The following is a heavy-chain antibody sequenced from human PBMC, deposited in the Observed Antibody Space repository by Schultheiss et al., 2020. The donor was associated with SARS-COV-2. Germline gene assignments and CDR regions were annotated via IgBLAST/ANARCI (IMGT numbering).Heavy chain of an antibody. D-gene: IGHD4-17*01. CDR2: INSDGSST. J-gene: IGHJ4*02. Sequence: GGSLRLSCAASGFTFSSYWMHWVRQAPGKGLVWVSRINSDGSSTSYADSVKGRFTISRDNSKNTLYLQMNSLRAEDTAVYYCAKDSLGDYGDPPYYFDYWGQGTLVTVSS. V-gene: IGHV3-74*01. CDR3: AKDSLGDYGDPPYYFDY. CDR1: GFTFSSYW.